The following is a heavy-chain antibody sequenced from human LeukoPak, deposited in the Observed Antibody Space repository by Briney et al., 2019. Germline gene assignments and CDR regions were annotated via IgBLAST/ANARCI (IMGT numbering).Heavy chain of an antibody. CDR1: GFTFSSYA. Sequence: GGSLRLSCAASGFTFSSYAMHWVRQAPGKGLEWVSVIYSGGSTYYADSVKGRFTISRDNSKNTLYLQMNSLRAEDTAVYYCARKRRAGALGAFDIWGQGTMVTVSS. CDR2: IYSGGST. J-gene: IGHJ3*02. V-gene: IGHV3-53*01. CDR3: ARKRRAGALGAFDI. D-gene: IGHD1-26*01.